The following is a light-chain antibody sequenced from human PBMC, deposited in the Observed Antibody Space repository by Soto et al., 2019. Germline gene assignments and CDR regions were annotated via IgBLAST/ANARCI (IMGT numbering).Light chain of an antibody. CDR1: NIGSKS. CDR3: QVWDKSSDHAV. V-gene: IGLV3-21*04. CDR2: YDS. Sequence: SYELTQPPSVSVAPGKTARITCGGNNIGSKSVHWYQQKPGQAAVVVMYYDSDRPSGIPERFSGAKSGNTATLTISRVEAGDEADYYCQVWDKSSDHAVFGGGTQLTVL. J-gene: IGLJ7*01.